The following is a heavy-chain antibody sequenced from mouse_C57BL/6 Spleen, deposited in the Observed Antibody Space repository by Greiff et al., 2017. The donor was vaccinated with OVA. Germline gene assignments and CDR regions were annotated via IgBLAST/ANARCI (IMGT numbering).Heavy chain of an antibody. CDR2: IYPGSGST. J-gene: IGHJ3*01. V-gene: IGHV1-55*01. CDR1: GYTFTSYW. D-gene: IGHD2-3*01. CDR3: AREEVYDGYPAWFAY. Sequence: QVHVKQPGAELVKPGASVKMSCKASGYTFTSYWITWVKQRPGQGLEWIGDIYPGSGSTNYNEKFKSKATLTVDTSSSTAYMQLSSLTSEDSAVYYCAREEVYDGYPAWFAYWGQGTLVTVSA.